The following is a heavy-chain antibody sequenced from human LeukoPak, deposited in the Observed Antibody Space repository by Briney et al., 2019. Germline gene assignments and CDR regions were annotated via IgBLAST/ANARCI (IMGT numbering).Heavy chain of an antibody. V-gene: IGHV1-2*02. D-gene: IGHD1-1*01. CDR1: GYTFTGYY. Sequence: GASVKVSCKASGYTFTGYYMHWVRQALGQGLEWMGWINPNSGGTNYAQKFQGRVTMTRDTSISTAYMELSRLRSDDTAVYYRARDARRSTGSSYYFDYWGQGTLVTVSS. CDR3: ARDARRSTGSSYYFDY. J-gene: IGHJ4*02. CDR2: INPNSGGT.